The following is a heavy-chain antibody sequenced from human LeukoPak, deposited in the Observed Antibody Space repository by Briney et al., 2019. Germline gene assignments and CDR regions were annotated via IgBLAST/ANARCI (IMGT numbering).Heavy chain of an antibody. CDR1: GGTFSSYA. J-gene: IGHJ4*02. CDR3: ARGSSGWYHPNYFDY. V-gene: IGHV1-69*01. CDR2: IIPIFGTA. D-gene: IGHD6-19*01. Sequence: GSSVKVSCKASGGTFSSYAISWVRQAPGQGLEWMGGIIPIFGTANYAQKFQGRVTITADESTSTAYMELSSLRSEDTAVYYCARGSSGWYHPNYFDYWGQGTLVTVSS.